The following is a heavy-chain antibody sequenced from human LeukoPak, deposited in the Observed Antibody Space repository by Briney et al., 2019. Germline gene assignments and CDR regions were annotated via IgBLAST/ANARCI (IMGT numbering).Heavy chain of an antibody. CDR2: IKQDGSEK. V-gene: IGHV3-7*01. J-gene: IGHJ4*02. Sequence: PGGSLRLSCAASGFTFSSYWMSWVRQAPGKGLEWVANIKQDGSEKYYVDSVKGRFTISRDNAKNSLYLQMNSLRAEDTAVYYCARGYYGFWSGYLDYWGQGTLVTVSS. CDR1: GFTFSSYW. D-gene: IGHD3-3*01. CDR3: ARGYYGFWSGYLDY.